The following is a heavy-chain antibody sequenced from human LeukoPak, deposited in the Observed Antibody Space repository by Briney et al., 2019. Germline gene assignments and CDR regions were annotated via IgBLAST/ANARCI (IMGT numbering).Heavy chain of an antibody. Sequence: SETLSLTCTVSGDSFSYFYWSWIRQPPGKGLEWIGYIYNSGSTNYNPSLKSRVTIPLDTSKNQFSLKLGSVTAADTAVYYCARGVVAAAGRTFDFWGQGTRSPSPQ. J-gene: IGHJ4*02. V-gene: IGHV4-59*01. CDR2: IYNSGST. D-gene: IGHD6-13*01. CDR1: GDSFSYFY. CDR3: ARGVVAAAGRTFDF.